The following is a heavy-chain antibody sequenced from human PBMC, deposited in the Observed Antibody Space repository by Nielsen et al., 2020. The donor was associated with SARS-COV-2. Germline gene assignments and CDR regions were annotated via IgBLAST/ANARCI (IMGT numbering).Heavy chain of an antibody. Sequence: SQTLSLTCAISGDRVSSNSAAWNWIRQSPSRGLEWLGRTYYRSKWYNDYAVSVKSRITINPDTSKNQFSLQLNSVTPEDTAVYYCARDGAPGYNWNGDAFDIWGQGTMVTVSS. CDR3: ARDGAPGYNWNGDAFDI. D-gene: IGHD1-20*01. CDR1: GDRVSSNSAA. V-gene: IGHV6-1*01. J-gene: IGHJ3*02. CDR2: TYYRSKWYN.